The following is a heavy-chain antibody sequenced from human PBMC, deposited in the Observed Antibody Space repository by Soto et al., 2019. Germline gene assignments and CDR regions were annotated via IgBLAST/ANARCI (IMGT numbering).Heavy chain of an antibody. CDR2: ISSSSSYI. V-gene: IGHV3-21*01. J-gene: IGHJ4*02. D-gene: IGHD6-13*01. CDR1: GFTFSSYS. CDR3: ARDPPQLASYFDY. Sequence: PGGSMRVSCAAAGFTFSSYSRNWVRQAPGKGLEWVSSISSSSSYIYYADSVKGRFTISRDNAKNSLYLQMNSLGAEDTAVYYCARDPPQLASYFDYWGQGTLVTVSS.